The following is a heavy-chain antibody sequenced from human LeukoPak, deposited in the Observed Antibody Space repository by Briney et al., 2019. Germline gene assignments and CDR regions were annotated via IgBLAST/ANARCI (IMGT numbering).Heavy chain of an antibody. CDR3: ARDQRGSGGLDY. CDR2: INPNSGGT. CDR1: GYTFTDYY. J-gene: IGHJ4*02. D-gene: IGHD3-10*01. Sequence: ASVKVSCKASGYTFTDYYMHWVRQAPGQGLEWMGWINPNSGGTNYAQKFQGRVTMTRDTSISTAYMELSRLRSDDTAVYYCARDQRGSGGLDYWGQGTLVTVSS. V-gene: IGHV1-2*02.